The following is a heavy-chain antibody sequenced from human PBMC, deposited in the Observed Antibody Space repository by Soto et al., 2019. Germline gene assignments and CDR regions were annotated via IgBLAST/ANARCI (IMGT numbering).Heavy chain of an antibody. V-gene: IGHV4-30-4*01. CDR1: GGSISSGDYY. D-gene: IGHD4-17*01. CDR2: IYYSGST. CDR3: ARDGPDYGDYWFDP. J-gene: IGHJ5*02. Sequence: SETLSLTCTVSGGSISSGDYYWSWIRQPPGKGLEWIGNIYYSGSTHYNPSLKSRATISVDTSKNQFYLKLSSVTAADTAVYYCARDGPDYGDYWFDPWGPGTLVTVSS.